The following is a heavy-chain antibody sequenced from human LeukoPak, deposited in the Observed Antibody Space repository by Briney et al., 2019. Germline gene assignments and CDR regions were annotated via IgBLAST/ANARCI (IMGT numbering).Heavy chain of an antibody. CDR1: GYTFTGYY. CDR2: INPNSGGT. D-gene: IGHD3-3*01. CDR3: ARDYYDFWSGYGYYYYYYMDV. Sequence: GASVKVSCKASGYTFTGYYMHWVRQAPGQGLEWMGWINPNSGGTNYAQKFQGRVTMTRDTSISTAYMELSRLRSDDTAVYYCARDYYDFWSGYGYYYYYYMDVWGKGTTVIVSS. V-gene: IGHV1-2*02. J-gene: IGHJ6*03.